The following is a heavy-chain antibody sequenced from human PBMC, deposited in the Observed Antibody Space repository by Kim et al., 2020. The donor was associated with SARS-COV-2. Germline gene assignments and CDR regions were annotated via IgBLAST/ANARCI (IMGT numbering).Heavy chain of an antibody. CDR2: ISSSSSYI. D-gene: IGHD4-17*01. J-gene: IGHJ4*02. CDR3: TRDLTVTGAFDY. Sequence: GGSLRLSCAASGFTFSDYTMNWVRQAPGKGLEWISSISSSSSYIHYSDSVQGRFTISRDNAKNSLYLQMHSLRAEDTAVYCCTRDLTVTGAFDYWGQGILVTVSS. V-gene: IGHV3-21*01. CDR1: GFTFSDYT.